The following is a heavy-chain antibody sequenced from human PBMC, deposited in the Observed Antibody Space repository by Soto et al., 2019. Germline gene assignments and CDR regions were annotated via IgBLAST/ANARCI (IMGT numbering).Heavy chain of an antibody. Sequence: QVQLVESGGGVVQPGRSLRLSCAASGFTFSSYGMHWVRQAPGKGLEWVAVIWYDGSNKYYADSVKGRFTISRDNSKNTLYRQMNSLRAEDTAVYYCARDRVPAHYFDYWGQGTLVTVSS. J-gene: IGHJ4*02. CDR2: IWYDGSNK. CDR3: ARDRVPAHYFDY. V-gene: IGHV3-33*01. CDR1: GFTFSSYG.